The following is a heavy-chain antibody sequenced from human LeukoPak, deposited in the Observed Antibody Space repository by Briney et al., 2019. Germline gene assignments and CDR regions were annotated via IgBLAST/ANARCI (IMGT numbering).Heavy chain of an antibody. CDR3: AREGYYGSGSYDY. D-gene: IGHD3-10*01. Sequence: APVKVSCKASGGTFSSYAISWVRQAPGQGLEWMGGIIPIFGTANYAQKFQGRVTITADESTSTAYMELSSLRSEDTAVYYCAREGYYGSGSYDYWGQGTLVTVSS. J-gene: IGHJ4*02. CDR2: IIPIFGTA. V-gene: IGHV1-69*01. CDR1: GGTFSSYA.